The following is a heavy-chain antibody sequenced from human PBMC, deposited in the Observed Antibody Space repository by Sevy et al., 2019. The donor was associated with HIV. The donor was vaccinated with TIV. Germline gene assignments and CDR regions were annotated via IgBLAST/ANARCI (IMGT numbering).Heavy chain of an antibody. V-gene: IGHV3-30-3*01. Sequence: GGSLRLSCVASGFAFSNYYAMHWVRQAPGNGLEWVALISYDGSDKYYADSVKGRFTISRDNFKNTLFLQMNSLTTEDTAVYYCARPRANYVDHYFFYAMDVWGQGTTVTVSS. D-gene: IGHD4-17*01. CDR2: ISYDGSDK. CDR1: GFAFSNYYA. J-gene: IGHJ6*02. CDR3: ARPRANYVDHYFFYAMDV.